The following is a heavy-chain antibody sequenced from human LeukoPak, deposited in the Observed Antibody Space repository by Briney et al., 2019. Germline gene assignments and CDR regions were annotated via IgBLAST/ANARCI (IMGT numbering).Heavy chain of an antibody. V-gene: IGHV3-49*03. CDR3: TRVWFGELNDYYYYMDV. D-gene: IGHD3-10*01. CDR2: IRSKAYGGTT. J-gene: IGHJ6*03. Sequence: GGSLRLSCTASGFTFGDYAMSWFRQAPGKGLEWVGFIRSKAYGGTTEYAASVKGRFTISREDSKSIAYLQMNSLKTEDTAVYYCTRVWFGELNDYYYYMDVWGKGTTVTVSS. CDR1: GFTFGDYA.